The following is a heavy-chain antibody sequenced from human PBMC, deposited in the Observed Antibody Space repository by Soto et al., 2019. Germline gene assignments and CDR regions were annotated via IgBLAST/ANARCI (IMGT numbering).Heavy chain of an antibody. D-gene: IGHD1-1*01. CDR2: IWYDGSNK. CDR1: GFTSSSYG. CDR3: ARDNHTGLFDY. Sequence: GGSRRLSWAGSGFTSSSYGMHGVRQAPGKGLEWVAVIWYDGSNKYYADSVKGRFTISRDNSKNTLYLQMNSLRAEDTAVYYCARDNHTGLFDYWAQRTLVLVSS. J-gene: IGHJ4*02. V-gene: IGHV3-33*01.